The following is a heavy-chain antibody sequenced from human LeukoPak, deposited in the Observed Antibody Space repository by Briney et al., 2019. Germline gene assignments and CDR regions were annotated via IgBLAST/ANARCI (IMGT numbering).Heavy chain of an antibody. Sequence: GGSLRLSCAASGFTVSSNYMSWVRQAPGKGLEWVSVIYSGGSTYYADSVKGRFTISRDNSKNTLYLQMNSLRAEDTAVYYCAKWGDYDVLTGYYVSDFWGQGTLVTVSS. CDR2: IYSGGST. D-gene: IGHD3-9*01. V-gene: IGHV3-53*01. J-gene: IGHJ4*02. CDR3: AKWGDYDVLTGYYVSDF. CDR1: GFTVSSNY.